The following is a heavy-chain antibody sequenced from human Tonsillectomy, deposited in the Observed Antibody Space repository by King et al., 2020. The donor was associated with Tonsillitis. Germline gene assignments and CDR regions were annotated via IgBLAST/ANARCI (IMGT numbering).Heavy chain of an antibody. CDR3: AKVVDPYFVAGIDH. V-gene: IGHV3-30*18. CDR1: GFTFSSYG. D-gene: IGHD6-19*01. J-gene: IGHJ4*02. Sequence: QVQLVESGGGVVQPGRSLRLSCAASGFTFSSYGIHWVRQAPGKGLEWVAVISYDGSNKYYADSVKGRFTISRDNSKNTLYLQMNSLRAEDTAVYYCAKVVDPYFVAGIDHWGQGTLVTVSS. CDR2: ISYDGSNK.